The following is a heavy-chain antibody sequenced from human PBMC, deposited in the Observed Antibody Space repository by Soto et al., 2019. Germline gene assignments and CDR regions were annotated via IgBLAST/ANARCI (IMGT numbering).Heavy chain of an antibody. CDR3: ARLGGYCSGGSCYRAAIYYYYGMDV. V-gene: IGHV3-48*03. J-gene: IGHJ6*02. CDR2: ISSSGSTI. CDR1: GFTFSRYE. D-gene: IGHD2-15*01. Sequence: LRPSCAASGFTFSRYEMNWVRQAPGKGLEWVSYISSSGSTIYYADSVKGRFTIPRDNAKNSLYLQMNSLRAEDTAVYYCARLGGYCSGGSCYRAAIYYYYGMDVWGQGTTVTVSS.